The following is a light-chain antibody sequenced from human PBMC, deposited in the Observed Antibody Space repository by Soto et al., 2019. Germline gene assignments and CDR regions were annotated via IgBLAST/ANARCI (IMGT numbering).Light chain of an antibody. CDR3: RQRSNFLFT. J-gene: IGKJ3*01. CDR1: QSVSSY. CDR2: DAS. V-gene: IGKV3-11*01. Sequence: EIVLTQSPATLSLSPGERATLSCRASQSVSSYLAWYQQKPGQAPRLLIYDASNRATGIPARFSGSGSGTDFALAISSLEPEDFAVYYCRQRSNFLFTFGPGTKVDIK.